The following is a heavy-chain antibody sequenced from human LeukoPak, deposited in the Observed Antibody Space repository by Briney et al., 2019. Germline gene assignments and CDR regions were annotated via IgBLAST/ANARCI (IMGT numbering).Heavy chain of an antibody. J-gene: IGHJ4*02. V-gene: IGHV1-69*06. CDR2: IIPIFGTA. Sequence: ASVKVSCKASGGTFSSYAISWVRQAPGQGLEGMGGIIPIFGTANYAQKFQGRVTITADKSTSTAYMELSSLRSEDTAVYYCASGYYDYVWGSYPLDYWGQGTLVTASS. D-gene: IGHD3-16*02. CDR3: ASGYYDYVWGSYPLDY. CDR1: GGTFSSYA.